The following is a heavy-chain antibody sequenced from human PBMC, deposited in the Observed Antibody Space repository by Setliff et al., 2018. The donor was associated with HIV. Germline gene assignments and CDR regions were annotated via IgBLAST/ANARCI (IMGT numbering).Heavy chain of an antibody. Sequence: SETLSLTCDVSGYSISSGFFWGWIRQPPGKGLEWIGSIFHSGSTFYNPSLRSRVTMSVDTSKNQFSLKVRSVTAADTAVYYCAGPGRASYYYYMDVWGKGTTVTVSS. CDR1: GYSISSGFF. J-gene: IGHJ6*03. CDR2: IFHSGST. CDR3: AGPGRASYYYYMDV. V-gene: IGHV4-38-2*01. D-gene: IGHD3-10*01.